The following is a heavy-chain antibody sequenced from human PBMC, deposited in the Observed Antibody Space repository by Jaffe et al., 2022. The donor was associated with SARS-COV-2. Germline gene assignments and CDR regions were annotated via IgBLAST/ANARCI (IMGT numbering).Heavy chain of an antibody. V-gene: IGHV4-61*02. CDR2: IYINGST. Sequence: QVQLQESGPGLVRPSQTLSLTCTVSGGSISSGSYYWNWIRQPAGKGLEWIGRIYINGSTNYNPSLKSRVTISFITSKNQFSLKLNSVTAADTAVYYCARFPPSNYYGMDVWGQGTTVTVSS. CDR3: ARFPPSNYYGMDV. D-gene: IGHD2-2*01. J-gene: IGHJ6*02. CDR1: GGSISSGSYY.